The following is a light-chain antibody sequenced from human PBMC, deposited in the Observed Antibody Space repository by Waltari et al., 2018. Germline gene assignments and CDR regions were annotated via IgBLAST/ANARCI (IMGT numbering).Light chain of an antibody. CDR2: EAS. Sequence: ENVLTQSPGTLSLSPGERATLSCRASQSVGKHYLAWHQQKPGQPPRPLIFEASRRASGVPARFSGSGSGTDFTLTINGLEPEDFAVYYCHQYAASPLTFGGGTKVEI. CDR1: QSVGKHY. J-gene: IGKJ4*01. CDR3: HQYAASPLT. V-gene: IGKV3-20*01.